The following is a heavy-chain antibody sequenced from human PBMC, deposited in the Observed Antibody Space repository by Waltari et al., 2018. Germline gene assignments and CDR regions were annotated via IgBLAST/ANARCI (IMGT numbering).Heavy chain of an antibody. CDR1: GYTLTELS. D-gene: IGHD6-19*01. J-gene: IGHJ6*03. CDR2: IEHEDGET. Sequence: QVQLVQSGAEVKKPGASVKVSCKVSGYTLTELSMHWVRQAPGKGLEWMGGIEHEDGETINGKKCQGRVSMTEDTSTVTAEMELSSLGSEDTAVYYCATGGYSSGRDGIYYYYMDVWGKGTTVTVSS. V-gene: IGHV1-24*01. CDR3: ATGGYSSGRDGIYYYYMDV.